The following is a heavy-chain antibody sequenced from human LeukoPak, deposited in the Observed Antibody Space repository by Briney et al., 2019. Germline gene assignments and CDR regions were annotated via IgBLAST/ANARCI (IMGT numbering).Heavy chain of an antibody. CDR1: GGSFSGYY. CDR3: ARKLWHRNDC. V-gene: IGHV4-34*01. CDR2: INHSGST. D-gene: IGHD3-16*01. J-gene: IGHJ4*02. Sequence: SSETLSLTCAVYGGSFSGYYWSWIRQPPGKGLEWIGEINHSGSTNYNPSLKSRVTISVDTSKNQFSLKLSSVTAADTALYYCARKLWHRNDCWGQGTLVTVSS.